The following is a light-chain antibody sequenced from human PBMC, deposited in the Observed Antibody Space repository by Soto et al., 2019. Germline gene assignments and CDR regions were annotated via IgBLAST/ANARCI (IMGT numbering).Light chain of an antibody. CDR1: QSVSNSH. CDR2: GAS. CDR3: KQYDRSPL. Sequence: EIVLTQSPGALSLSPGERATLSCRASQSVSNSHSAWYQQKPGQAPRLLIYGASNRATGVSDRFSGSGSGTDFTLTITRLEPEDSAVYYCKQYDRSPLFGGGTKVEI. J-gene: IGKJ4*01. V-gene: IGKV3-20*01.